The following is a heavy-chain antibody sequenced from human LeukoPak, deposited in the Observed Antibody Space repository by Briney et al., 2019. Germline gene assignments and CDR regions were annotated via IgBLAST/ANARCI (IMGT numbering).Heavy chain of an antibody. CDR2: INPNSGGT. V-gene: IGHV1-2*02. J-gene: IGHJ6*03. Sequence: ASVKVSCKASGYTFTGYYMHWVRQAPGQGLEWMGWINPNSGGTNYAQKFQGRVTMTRDTSISTAYMELSRLRSDDTAVYYCARAGPSYSSSSNYYYYMDVWGKGTTVTVSS. D-gene: IGHD6-6*01. CDR1: GYTFTGYY. CDR3: ARAGPSYSSSSNYYYYMDV.